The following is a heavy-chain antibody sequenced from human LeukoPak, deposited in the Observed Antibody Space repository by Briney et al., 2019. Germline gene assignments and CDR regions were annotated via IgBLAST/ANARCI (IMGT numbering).Heavy chain of an antibody. V-gene: IGHV4-39*01. Sequence: SETLSLTCTVSGGSISSSSYYWGWIRQPPGKGLEWIGSIYYSGSTYYNPSLKSRVTIPVHTSKNQFSLKLSSVTAADTAVYYCARQGPMEYVWGSYRQTDDYWGQGTLVTVSS. J-gene: IGHJ4*02. CDR3: ARQGPMEYVWGSYRQTDDY. D-gene: IGHD3-16*02. CDR1: GGSISSSSYY. CDR2: IYYSGST.